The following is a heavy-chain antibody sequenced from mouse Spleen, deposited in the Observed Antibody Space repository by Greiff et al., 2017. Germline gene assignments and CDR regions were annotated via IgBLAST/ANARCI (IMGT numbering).Heavy chain of an antibody. J-gene: IGHJ2*01. CDR3: AREYYAYFDY. Sequence: EVQLVESGGGLVKLGGSLKLSCSASGFTFSRYYMSWVRQTPEKRLELVASIHSNGGSTFYPDTMKGRFSISRDNAKSTLYLQMSNLKSEDTALYFCAREYYAYFDYWGQGTTLTVSS. D-gene: IGHD1-1*01. CDR2: IHSNGGST. CDR1: GFTFSRYY. V-gene: IGHV5-6-2*01.